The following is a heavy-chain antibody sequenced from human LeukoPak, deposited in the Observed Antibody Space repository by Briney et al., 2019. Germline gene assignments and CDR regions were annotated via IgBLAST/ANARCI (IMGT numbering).Heavy chain of an antibody. J-gene: IGHJ4*02. CDR3: ARDQYDTWSRRGNFDS. Sequence: GGSLRLSCAASGFTFDDYAMHWVRQAPGKGLEWVSGISWNSGSIGYADSVKGRFTISRDNTKNSLYLQMNNLRAEDTAVFYCARDQYDTWSRRGNFDSWGQGTLVIVSS. CDR2: ISWNSGSI. V-gene: IGHV3-9*01. D-gene: IGHD3-3*01. CDR1: GFTFDDYA.